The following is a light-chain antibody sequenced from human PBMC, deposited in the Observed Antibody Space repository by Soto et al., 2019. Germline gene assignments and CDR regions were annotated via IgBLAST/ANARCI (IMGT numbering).Light chain of an antibody. J-gene: IGKJ2*01. CDR2: KAS. Sequence: DIQMTQSPYTLSASVGDRVTITCRASQRISSWLAWYQQKPGKAPKLLIYKASSLESGVPSRFSGSGSGTEFTLTISSLQPDDFATYYCQQYNSYPYTFGQGTKLEIK. CDR1: QRISSW. V-gene: IGKV1-5*03. CDR3: QQYNSYPYT.